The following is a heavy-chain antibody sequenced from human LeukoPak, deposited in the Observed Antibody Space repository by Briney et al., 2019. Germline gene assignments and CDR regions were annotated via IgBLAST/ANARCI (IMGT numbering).Heavy chain of an antibody. V-gene: IGHV5-51*01. CDR1: GYSFTSYW. J-gene: IGHJ4*02. Sequence: GESLKISCKGSGYSFTSYWFGWVRQMPGKGLEWMGIIYPGDSDTRYSPSFQGQVTISADKSISTAYLQWSSLEASDTAMYYCARPRAYYYDSSGYYEVWGQGTLVTVSS. CDR2: IYPGDSDT. D-gene: IGHD3-22*01. CDR3: ARPRAYYYDSSGYYEV.